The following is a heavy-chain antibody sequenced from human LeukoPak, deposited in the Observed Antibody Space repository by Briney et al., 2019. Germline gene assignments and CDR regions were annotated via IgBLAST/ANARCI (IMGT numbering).Heavy chain of an antibody. CDR2: IKRDGSEK. Sequence: GGSLRLSCAASGFTFNTYWMAWVRQAPGKGLEWVANIKRDGSEKKYADSVKGRFTISRDNAKNSMYLLMDSLRAEDTAIYYCARAVGGDGSGSLWGPGTLVTVSS. D-gene: IGHD3-10*01. V-gene: IGHV3-7*03. J-gene: IGHJ4*02. CDR3: ARAVGGDGSGSL. CDR1: GFTFNTYW.